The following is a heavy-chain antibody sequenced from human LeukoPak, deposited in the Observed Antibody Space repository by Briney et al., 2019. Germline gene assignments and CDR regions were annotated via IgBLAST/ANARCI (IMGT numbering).Heavy chain of an antibody. D-gene: IGHD6-6*01. Sequence: PGGSLRLSCAASGFTFSSYTIHWVRQAPGKELAWVSSIWAVGTYIYYADSAKGRFTISRDNVEKSAYLELSGLTGQDTAIYYCARGGIAGRAVYYYHMDVWGKGTTVTASS. CDR2: IWAVGTYI. V-gene: IGHV3-21*01. CDR3: ARGGIAGRAVYYYHMDV. J-gene: IGHJ6*03. CDR1: GFTFSSYT.